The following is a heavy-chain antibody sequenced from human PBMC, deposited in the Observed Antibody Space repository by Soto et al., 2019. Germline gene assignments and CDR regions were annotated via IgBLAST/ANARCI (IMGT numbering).Heavy chain of an antibody. J-gene: IGHJ4*02. D-gene: IGHD3-22*01. CDR3: ARDVYYYDSSGYADY. CDR1: GFTVSSNY. CDR2: IYSGGST. V-gene: IGHV3-53*01. Sequence: EVQLVESGGGLIQPGGSLRLSCAASGFTVSSNYMSWVRQAPGKGLEWVSVIYSGGSTYYADSVKGRFTISRDNSKNTLYLQMNSLRAENTAVYYCARDVYYYDSSGYADYWGQGTLVTVSS.